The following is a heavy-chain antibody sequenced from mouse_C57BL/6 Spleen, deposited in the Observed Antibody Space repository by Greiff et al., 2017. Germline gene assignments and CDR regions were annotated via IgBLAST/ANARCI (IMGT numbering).Heavy chain of an antibody. V-gene: IGHV1-72*01. J-gene: IGHJ4*01. CDR2: IDPNSGGT. D-gene: IGHD1-1*01. CDR3: ARRGTVVRGLGAMDY. Sequence: QVQLQQPGAELVKPGASVKLSCKASGYTFTSYWMHWVKQRPGRGLEWIGRIDPNSGGTKYNEKFKSKATLTVDKPSSTAYMQLSSLTSEDSAVYYCARRGTVVRGLGAMDYWGQGPSVTVSS. CDR1: GYTFTSYW.